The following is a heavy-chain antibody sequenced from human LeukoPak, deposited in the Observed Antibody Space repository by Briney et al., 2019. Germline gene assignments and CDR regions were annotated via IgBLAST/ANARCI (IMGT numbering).Heavy chain of an antibody. CDR1: GVSLNNNY. V-gene: IGHV4-4*07. Sequence: SETLSLTCTVSGVSLNNNYWTWIRQPAGKGLEWIGRIYTTESTNYNPSLKSRVTMSVDTSKNQFSLKVTSVTAADTAVYYCASSAFTGMVRGGTSYYYGMDVWGQGTTVTVSS. CDR2: IYTTEST. J-gene: IGHJ6*02. D-gene: IGHD3-10*01. CDR3: ASSAFTGMVRGGTSYYYGMDV.